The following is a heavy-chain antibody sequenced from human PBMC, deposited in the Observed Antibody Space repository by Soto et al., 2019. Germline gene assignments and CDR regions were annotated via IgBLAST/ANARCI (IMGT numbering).Heavy chain of an antibody. V-gene: IGHV3-33*01. J-gene: IGHJ6*04. Sequence: QVQLVESGGGVVQPGRSLRLSCAASGFTFSSYGLHWVRQAPGKGLEWVAVIWYDGSNKYYADSVKGRFTISRDNSKNTLYLQMNSLRAEDTAVYYCARVRESDYRMDVWGKGTTVTVSS. CDR3: ARVRESDYRMDV. CDR2: IWYDGSNK. CDR1: GFTFSSYG.